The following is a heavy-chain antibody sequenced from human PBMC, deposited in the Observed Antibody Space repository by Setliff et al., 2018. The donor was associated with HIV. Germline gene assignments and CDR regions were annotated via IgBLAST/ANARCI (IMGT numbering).Heavy chain of an antibody. J-gene: IGHJ5*02. D-gene: IGHD2-15*01. CDR3: ARSSLHCGGGSCYLTWFDP. V-gene: IGHV4-59*11. CDR2: IHYTGTT. Sequence: PSETLSLTCTVSGDSIKGPWWWSWIRQSPGKGLEWTGNIHYTGTTHYNPSLKSRVTMSVDTSKNQFSLKLNSVTAADTAVYYCARSSLHCGGGSCYLTWFDPWGQGTLVTVSS. CDR1: GDSIKGPWW.